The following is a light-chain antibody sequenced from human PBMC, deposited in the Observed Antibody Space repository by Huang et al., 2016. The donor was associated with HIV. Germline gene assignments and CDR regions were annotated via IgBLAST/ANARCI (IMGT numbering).Light chain of an antibody. V-gene: IGKV3-11*01. CDR1: QSVNRY. CDR2: DAS. J-gene: IGKJ5*01. Sequence: EIVLTPSPTTLSLSPGERATLSCRASQSVNRYLAWYQQKPGQAPRLLIYDASNRATGIPARFSGSGSGTDFTLTISSLEPEDFAVYYCQQRSNWPPITFGQGTRLEIK. CDR3: QQRSNWPPIT.